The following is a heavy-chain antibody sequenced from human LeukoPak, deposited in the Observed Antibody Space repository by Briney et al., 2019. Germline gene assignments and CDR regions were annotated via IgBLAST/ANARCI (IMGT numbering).Heavy chain of an antibody. CDR1: GYSISSTYY. CDR2: IDHSGRT. CDR3: ARVGVAGIRYYGVDV. Sequence: SETLSLTCTVSGYSISSTYYWGWIRQPPGQGLEWIGSIDHSGRTYYNPSLKSRVTISVDTSKNHFSLNLSSVTAAATAVYYCARVGVAGIRYYGVDVWGQGTTVTVSS. J-gene: IGHJ6*02. V-gene: IGHV4-38-2*02. D-gene: IGHD6-19*01.